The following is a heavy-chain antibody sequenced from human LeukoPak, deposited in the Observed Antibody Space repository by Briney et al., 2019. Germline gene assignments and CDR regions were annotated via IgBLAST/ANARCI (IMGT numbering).Heavy chain of an antibody. J-gene: IGHJ4*02. CDR2: TYYRSKWYN. CDR1: GDSVSSNSAA. Sequence: SQTLSLTCAISGDSVSSNSAAWNWIRQSPSRGLEWLGRTYYRSKWYNDYAVSVKSRITINPDTSKNQFSLQLNSVTPEDTAVYYCARVRYYDSSGCYQDYYFDYWGQGTLVTVSS. CDR3: ARVRYYDSSGCYQDYYFDY. V-gene: IGHV6-1*01. D-gene: IGHD3-22*01.